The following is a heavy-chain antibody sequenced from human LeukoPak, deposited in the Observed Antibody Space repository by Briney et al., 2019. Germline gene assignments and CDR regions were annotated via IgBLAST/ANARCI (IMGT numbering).Heavy chain of an antibody. CDR1: GFTFGSYG. CDR3: AKASAVDHYLSFDY. D-gene: IGHD2/OR15-2a*01. CDR2: ISTSAAGT. Sequence: GGSLRLSCVASGFTFGSYGMSWVRQAPGKGLEWVSAISTSAAGTYYAASVKGRFTISRDNSRNTLYPQMNSLRAEDTAVYYCAKASAVDHYLSFDYWGQGSLVTVSS. V-gene: IGHV3-23*01. J-gene: IGHJ4*02.